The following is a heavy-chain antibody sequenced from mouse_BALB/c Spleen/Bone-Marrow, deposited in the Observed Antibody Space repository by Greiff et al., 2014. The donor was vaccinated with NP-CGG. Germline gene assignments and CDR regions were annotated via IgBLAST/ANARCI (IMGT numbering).Heavy chain of an antibody. D-gene: IGHD1-1*01. CDR1: GFNIKDTY. J-gene: IGHJ3*01. Sequence: VQLQQSGAELVKPGASVKLSCTASGFNIKDTYMHWVKQRPEQGPEWIGRIDPANGNTKYDPKFQGKATITADTSSNTAYLQLSSLTSEDTAVYYCAVYYYGSSLFAYWGQGTLVTVSA. CDR3: AVYYYGSSLFAY. V-gene: IGHV14-3*02. CDR2: IDPANGNT.